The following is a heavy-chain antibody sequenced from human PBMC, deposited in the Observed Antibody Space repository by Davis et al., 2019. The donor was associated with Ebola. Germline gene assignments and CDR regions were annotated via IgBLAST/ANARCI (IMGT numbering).Heavy chain of an antibody. D-gene: IGHD2-15*01. Sequence: GESLKISCKGSGYSFTNYWIAWVRQMPGEGLEWMGIIFPGDSDTRYSPSFQGQVTISADKSINTAYLQWSSLKASDTAMYYCARHTRDCSGGSCYPGWFDPWGQGTLVTVSS. CDR2: IFPGDSDT. CDR1: GYSFTNYW. J-gene: IGHJ5*02. CDR3: ARHTRDCSGGSCYPGWFDP. V-gene: IGHV5-51*01.